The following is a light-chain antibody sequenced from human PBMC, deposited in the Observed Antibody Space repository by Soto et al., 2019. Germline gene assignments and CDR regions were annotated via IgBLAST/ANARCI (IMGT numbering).Light chain of an antibody. J-gene: IGLJ2*01. CDR1: GSDVGGYNY. Sequence: QSALTQPPSASGSPGQSVPISCTGTGSDVGGYNYVSWYQQHPGKAPKLMIYEVSKLHSGVPDRLSGSKSGNTASLTVSGLQAEDEADYYCSSYAGSNVVVGGGTKLTVL. V-gene: IGLV2-8*01. CDR3: SSYAGSNVV. CDR2: EVS.